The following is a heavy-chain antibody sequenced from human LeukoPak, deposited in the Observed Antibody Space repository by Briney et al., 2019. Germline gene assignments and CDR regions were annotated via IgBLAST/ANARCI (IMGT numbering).Heavy chain of an antibody. D-gene: IGHD3-10*01. CDR1: GYSISSGYY. Sequence: SETLSLTCAVSGYSISSGYYWGWIRQPPGKGLAWIGIIYHSGSTYYNPSLKSRVTISVDTSKNQFSLKPSSVTAAETAVYYCASRLLWGFFDIWGQRTMVTVSS. CDR3: ASRLLWGFFDI. V-gene: IGHV4-38-2*01. J-gene: IGHJ3*02. CDR2: IYHSGST.